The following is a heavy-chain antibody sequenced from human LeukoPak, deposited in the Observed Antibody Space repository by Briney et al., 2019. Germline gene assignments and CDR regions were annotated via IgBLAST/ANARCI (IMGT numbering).Heavy chain of an antibody. D-gene: IGHD6-6*01. V-gene: IGHV4-59*01. CDR3: AREASSSPFDY. CDR1: GGSISGYY. CDR2: IYHSGST. Sequence: SETLSLTCTVSGGSISGYYWSWIRQPPGKGLEWIAYIYHSGSTYYNPSLKSRVTISLGTSNSQFSLKLTSMTAADTAVYYCAREASSSPFDYWGQGTLVTVSS. J-gene: IGHJ4*02.